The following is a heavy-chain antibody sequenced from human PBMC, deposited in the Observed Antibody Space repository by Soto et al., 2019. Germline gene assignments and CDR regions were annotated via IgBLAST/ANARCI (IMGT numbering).Heavy chain of an antibody. D-gene: IGHD3-10*01. CDR1: GGSISSSNW. J-gene: IGHJ4*02. CDR2: IYHSGST. CDR3: ASFGELLFPLDY. Sequence: SETLSLTCAVSGGSISSSNWWSWVRQPPGKGLEWIGEIYHSGSTNYNPSLKSRVTISVDKSKNQFSLKLSSVTAADTAVYYCASFGELLFPLDYWGQGTLVTVSS. V-gene: IGHV4-4*02.